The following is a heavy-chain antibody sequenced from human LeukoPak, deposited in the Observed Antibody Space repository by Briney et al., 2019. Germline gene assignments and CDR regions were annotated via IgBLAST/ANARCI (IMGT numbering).Heavy chain of an antibody. J-gene: IGHJ4*02. V-gene: IGHV3-23*01. CDR2: ISDTGGDT. D-gene: IGHD3-22*01. CDR3: AKGSSDSRPYYFDY. Sequence: GGSLRLSCAASGFTFSTYSMNWVRRAPGKGLEWVSAISDTGGDTYYADSVKGRFTISRDNSKNTLYLQMNSLRVEDTAVYYCAKGSSDSRPYYFDYWGQGTLVTVSS. CDR1: GFTFSTYS.